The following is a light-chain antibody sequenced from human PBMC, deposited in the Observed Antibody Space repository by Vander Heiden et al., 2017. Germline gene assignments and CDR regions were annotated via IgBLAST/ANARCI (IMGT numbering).Light chain of an antibody. J-gene: IGKJ4*01. CDR1: QDISNY. CDR3: QQYDNLLHGT. Sequence: DIQMTQSPSSLSASVGDRVTITCQASQDISNYLNWYQQKPGKAPKLLIYDASNLETGVPSRFSGSGSGTDFTFTISSLQPEDIATYYCQQYDNLLHGTFGGGTKVXIK. CDR2: DAS. V-gene: IGKV1-33*01.